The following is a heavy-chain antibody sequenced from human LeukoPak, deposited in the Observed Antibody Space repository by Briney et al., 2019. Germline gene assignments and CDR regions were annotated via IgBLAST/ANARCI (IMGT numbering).Heavy chain of an antibody. CDR1: GGSISSGGYS. CDR3: ARTYGSGSYRTRWFDP. CDR2: IYHSGST. D-gene: IGHD3-10*01. J-gene: IGHJ5*02. Sequence: SETLSLTCAVSGGSISSGGYSWSWIRQPPGKGLEWIGYIYHSGSTYYNPSLKSRVTISVDRSKNQFSLKLSSVTVADTAVYYCARTYGSGSYRTRWFDPWGQGTLDTVSS. V-gene: IGHV4-30-2*01.